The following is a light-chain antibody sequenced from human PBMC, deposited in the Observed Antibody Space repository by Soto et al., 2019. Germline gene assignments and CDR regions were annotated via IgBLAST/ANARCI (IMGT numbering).Light chain of an antibody. V-gene: IGKV3-20*01. J-gene: IGKJ3*01. CDR2: GAS. CDR1: QSVDRNY. Sequence: EIVLTQSPGTLSLSPGARATLSCRASQSVDRNYLAWYQHKPGQAPRLLIYGASTRSTGIPDRFSGSVSGTDVTLTFSKLEPEDFAVYFYHLYCLSPPYTFDPGTKVDIK. CDR3: HLYCLSPPYT.